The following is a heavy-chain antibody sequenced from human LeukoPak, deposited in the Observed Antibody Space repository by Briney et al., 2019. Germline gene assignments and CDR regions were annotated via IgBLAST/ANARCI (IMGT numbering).Heavy chain of an antibody. J-gene: IGHJ6*04. CDR3: AELGITMIGGV. CDR2: INSNGRNI. V-gene: IGHV3-48*03. D-gene: IGHD3-10*02. CDR1: GSSFSSYE. Sequence: GGSLRLSCAASGSSFSSYEMNWVRQAPGKGLEWISYINSNGRNIDYADSVRGRFTISRDNAKNSLFLQMNSLRAEDTAVYYCAELGITMIGGVWGKGTTVTISS.